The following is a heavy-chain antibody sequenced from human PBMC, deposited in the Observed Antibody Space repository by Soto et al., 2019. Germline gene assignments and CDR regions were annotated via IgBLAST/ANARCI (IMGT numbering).Heavy chain of an antibody. CDR3: ARDPTNCCGGSCYSYYYYGMDV. CDR1: GGSVSSGSYY. J-gene: IGHJ6*02. Sequence: SETLSLTCTVSGGSVSSGSYYCSWIRQPPGKGLEWTGYIYYSGSTNYNPSLKSRVTISVDTSKNQFSLKLSSVTAADTAVYYCARDPTNCCGGSCYSYYYYGMDVWGQGTTVTVSS. CDR2: IYYSGST. V-gene: IGHV4-61*01. D-gene: IGHD2-15*01.